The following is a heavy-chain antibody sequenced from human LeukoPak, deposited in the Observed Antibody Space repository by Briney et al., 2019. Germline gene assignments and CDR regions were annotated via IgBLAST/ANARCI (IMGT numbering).Heavy chain of an antibody. CDR1: GGSISSYY. CDR2: ISHSGST. V-gene: IGHV4-59*01. D-gene: IGHD2-2*01. J-gene: IGHJ6*04. Sequence: SETLSLTCTVSGGSISSYYWSWIRQPPGKGLEWIGYISHSGSTNYNPSLKSRVSMSVDTSKNQFSLKLSSVTAADTAVYYCATLNGYCSSTSCSLMDVWGKGTTVTVSS. CDR3: ATLNGYCSSTSCSLMDV.